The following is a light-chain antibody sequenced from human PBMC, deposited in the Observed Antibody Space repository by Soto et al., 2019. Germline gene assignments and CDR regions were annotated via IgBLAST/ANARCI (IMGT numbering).Light chain of an antibody. CDR3: SSYTGSVTVV. V-gene: IGLV2-14*03. Sequence: QSALTQPASVSGSPGQSITISCTKTSSDVGGYKYVSWYQQHPGKAPKLILYNVNNRPSGVSDRFSGSKSGITASLTISGLQSEDEADYFCSSYTGSVTVVFGGGTKVTVL. J-gene: IGLJ2*01. CDR1: SSDVGGYKY. CDR2: NVN.